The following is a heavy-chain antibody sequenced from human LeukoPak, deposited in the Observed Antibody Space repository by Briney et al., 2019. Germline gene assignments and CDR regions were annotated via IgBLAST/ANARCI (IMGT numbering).Heavy chain of an antibody. CDR2: ISDNGGST. V-gene: IGHV3-23*01. CDR3: ARDQQWLVD. J-gene: IGHJ4*02. Sequence: PGGSLRLSCAASAFIFSSSGMSWVRQAPGKGLEWVSTISDNGGSTYYAASVKGRFTISRDNAKNSLYLQMNSLRAEDTAVYYCARDQQWLVDWGQGTLVTVSS. D-gene: IGHD6-19*01. CDR1: AFIFSSSG.